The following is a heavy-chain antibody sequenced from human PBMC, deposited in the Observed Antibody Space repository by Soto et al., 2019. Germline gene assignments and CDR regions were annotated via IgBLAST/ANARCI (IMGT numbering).Heavy chain of an antibody. CDR1: GFTFSDFA. V-gene: IGHV3-23*01. D-gene: IGHD2-21*01. CDR3: AKGRPGVAAAPDY. CDR2: ASASGSGT. Sequence: EVQLLESGGGSVHPGESLRLSCAASGFTFSDFAMAWVRQAPGKGLEWVSSASASGSGTYYADSVKGRFTISRDNSKNTLFLHMTNLRAGDTALYFRAKGRPGVAAAPDYWGQGTLVTVSS. J-gene: IGHJ4*02.